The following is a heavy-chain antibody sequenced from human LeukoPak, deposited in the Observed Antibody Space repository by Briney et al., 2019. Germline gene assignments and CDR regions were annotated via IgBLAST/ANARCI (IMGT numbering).Heavy chain of an antibody. CDR1: GFTLSNYW. CDR2: IKQDGSEK. CDR3: ARASNPWLQLT. V-gene: IGHV3-7*05. Sequence: GGSLRLSCAASGFTLSNYWMIWVRQAPGKGLEWVGNIKQDGSEKRYADSLRGRFTISRDNAQTSLYLQMNSLRADDTAVYYCARASNPWLQLTWGQGTLVTVSS. J-gene: IGHJ5*02. D-gene: IGHD1-1*01.